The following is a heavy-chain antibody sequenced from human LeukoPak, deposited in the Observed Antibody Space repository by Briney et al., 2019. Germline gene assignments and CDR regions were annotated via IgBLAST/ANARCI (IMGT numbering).Heavy chain of an antibody. Sequence: GGSLRLSCAASGFTFSRYWMTWVRQAPGKGLEWVANIKQDGSKKNYVDSVKGRFTISRDDAKNSLYLQMNSLRAEDTAVYYCATPLDYYDSSGYHQGGDWGQGTLVTVSS. CDR1: GFTFSRYW. CDR2: IKQDGSKK. J-gene: IGHJ4*02. D-gene: IGHD3-22*01. CDR3: ATPLDYYDSSGYHQGGD. V-gene: IGHV3-7*03.